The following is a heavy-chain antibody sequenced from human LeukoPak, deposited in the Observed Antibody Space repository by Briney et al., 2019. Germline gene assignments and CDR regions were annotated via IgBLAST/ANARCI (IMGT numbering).Heavy chain of an antibody. J-gene: IGHJ4*02. D-gene: IGHD6-13*01. V-gene: IGHV4-39*01. CDR1: GGSISSSSYY. CDR3: ATVIAAAGTIDY. Sequence: SETLSLTCTVSGGSISSSSYYWGWIRQPPGKGLEWIGXIYYSGSTXYNPSLXSRVTISVDTSKNQFSLKLSSVTAADTAVYYXATVIAAAGTIDYWGQGTLVTVSS. CDR2: IYYSGST.